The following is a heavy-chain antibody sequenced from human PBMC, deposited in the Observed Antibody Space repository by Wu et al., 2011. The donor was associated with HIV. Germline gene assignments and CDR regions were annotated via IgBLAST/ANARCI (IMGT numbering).Heavy chain of an antibody. Sequence: EVQLGQSGAEVQKPGTRVKISCKASGYSFGDYFMHWFQQAPGKRLEWVGLLDPEDGETIYAVNFQGRVTLSADTSRDIAYMELNSLQFEDTAVYYCVAGGWGPHWGQGTLIHRLL. CDR1: GYSFGDYF. D-gene: IGHD6-19*01. CDR2: LDPEDGET. CDR3: VAGGWGPH. J-gene: IGHJ4*02. V-gene: IGHV1-69-2*01.